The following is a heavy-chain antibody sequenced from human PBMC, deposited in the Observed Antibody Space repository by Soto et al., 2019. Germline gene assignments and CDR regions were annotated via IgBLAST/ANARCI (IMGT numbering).Heavy chain of an antibody. CDR3: ARDRPCSGGSCYPFDY. J-gene: IGHJ4*02. V-gene: IGHV1-2*04. D-gene: IGHD2-15*01. CDR1: GYTFTGYY. Sequence: QVQLVQSGAEVKKPGASVKVSCKASGYTFTGYYMHWVRQAPGQGLEWMGWINPNSGGTNYAQKFQGWVTMTRDTSISTAYMELSRLRSDDTAVYYCARDRPCSGGSCYPFDYLGQGTLVTVSS. CDR2: INPNSGGT.